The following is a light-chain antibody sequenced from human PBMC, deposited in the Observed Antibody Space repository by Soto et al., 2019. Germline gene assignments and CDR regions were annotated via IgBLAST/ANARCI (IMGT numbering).Light chain of an antibody. CDR2: DNN. J-gene: IGLJ2*01. V-gene: IGLV1-51*01. Sequence: QSVLTQSPSVSAAPGQQDTISCSGSSSNIGNNYVSWYQQLPGTAPKLLIYDNNKRPSGIPDRFSGSKSGTSGTLDITGLQTGDEADYYCATWDGSLPGEVFGGGTKLTVL. CDR3: ATWDGSLPGEV. CDR1: SSNIGNNY.